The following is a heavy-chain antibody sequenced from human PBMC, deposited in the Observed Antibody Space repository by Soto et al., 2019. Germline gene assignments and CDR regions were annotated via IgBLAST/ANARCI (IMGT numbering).Heavy chain of an antibody. CDR2: ISYDGSNK. D-gene: IGHD3-9*01. V-gene: IGHV3-30-3*01. Sequence: GGSLRLSCAASGFTFSSYAMHWVRQAPGKGREWVAVISYDGSNKYYADSVKGRFTISRDNSKNTLYLQMNSLRAEDTAVYYCARVWHYDILTGYDAFDIWGQGTMVTVSS. CDR3: ARVWHYDILTGYDAFDI. J-gene: IGHJ3*02. CDR1: GFTFSSYA.